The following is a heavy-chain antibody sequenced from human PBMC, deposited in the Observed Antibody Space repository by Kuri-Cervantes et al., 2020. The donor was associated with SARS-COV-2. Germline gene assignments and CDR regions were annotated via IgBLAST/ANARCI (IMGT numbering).Heavy chain of an antibody. Sequence: GGSLRLSCAASGFTFSSYAMHWVRQAPGKGLEWVAVISYDGSNKYYADSVKGRFTISRDNSKNTLYLQMNSLRAEDTAVYYCARDLLDYDIIHWGQGILVTVSS. CDR1: GFTFSSYA. V-gene: IGHV3-30-3*01. CDR3: ARDLLDYDIIH. J-gene: IGHJ4*02. D-gene: IGHD3-9*01. CDR2: ISYDGSNK.